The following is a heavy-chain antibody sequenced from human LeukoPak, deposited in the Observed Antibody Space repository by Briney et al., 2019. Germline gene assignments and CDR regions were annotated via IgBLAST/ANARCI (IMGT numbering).Heavy chain of an antibody. CDR3: ASLVVVVPAAPFDY. D-gene: IGHD2-2*01. Sequence: PSKTLSLTCTVSGGSISSGDYDWGWIRQPPGKGLEWIGYIYYSGSTYYNPSPKSRVTISVDTSKNQFSLKLSSVTAADTAVYYCASLVVVVPAAPFDYWGQGTLVTVSS. CDR1: GGSISSGDYD. V-gene: IGHV4-30-4*08. CDR2: IYYSGST. J-gene: IGHJ4*02.